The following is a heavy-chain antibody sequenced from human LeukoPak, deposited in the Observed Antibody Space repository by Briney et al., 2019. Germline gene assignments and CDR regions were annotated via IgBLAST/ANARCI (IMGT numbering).Heavy chain of an antibody. CDR3: ARDSVATKSFDY. J-gene: IGHJ4*02. CDR1: GFTFSSYA. Sequence: GGSLRLSCAASGFTFSSYAMHWVRQAPGKGLEWVAVISYDGSNKYYADSVKGRFTISRDNSENTLYLQMNSLRAEDTAVYYCARDSVATKSFDYWGQGTLVTVSS. D-gene: IGHD5-12*01. CDR2: ISYDGSNK. V-gene: IGHV3-30-3*01.